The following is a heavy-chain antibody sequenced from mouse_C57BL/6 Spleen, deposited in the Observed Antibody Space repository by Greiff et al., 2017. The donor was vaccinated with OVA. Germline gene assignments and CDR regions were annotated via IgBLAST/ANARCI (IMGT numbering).Heavy chain of an antibody. CDR2: ISNGGGST. CDR1: GFTFSDYY. J-gene: IGHJ4*01. D-gene: IGHD2-4*01. Sequence: EVKLMESGGGLVQPGGSLKLSCAASGFTFSDYYMYWVRQTPEKRLEWVAYISNGGGSTYYPDTVKGRFTISRDNAKNTLYLQMSRLKSEDTAMYYCARRDYYDYDEGLYAMDYWGQGTSVTVSS. V-gene: IGHV5-12*01. CDR3: ARRDYYDYDEGLYAMDY.